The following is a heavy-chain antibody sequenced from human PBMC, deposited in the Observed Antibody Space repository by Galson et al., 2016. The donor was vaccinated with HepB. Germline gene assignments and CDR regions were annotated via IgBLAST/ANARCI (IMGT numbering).Heavy chain of an antibody. V-gene: IGHV3-23*01. CDR2: ISGSGGST. Sequence: SLRLSCAASGFTFSSYAMSWVRQAPGKGLEWVSAISGSGGSTYYADSVKGRFTISRDNSKNTLYLQMNSLRAEDTAVYYCAKAADYYDSSGYCYLNWFDPWGQGTLVTVSS. CDR1: GFTFSSYA. J-gene: IGHJ5*02. D-gene: IGHD3-22*01. CDR3: AKAADYYDSSGYCYLNWFDP.